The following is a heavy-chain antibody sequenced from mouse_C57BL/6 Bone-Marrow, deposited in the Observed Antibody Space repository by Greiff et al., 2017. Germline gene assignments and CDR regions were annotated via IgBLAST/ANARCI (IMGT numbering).Heavy chain of an antibody. CDR1: GYAFSSSW. CDR2: IYPGDGDT. V-gene: IGHV1-82*01. D-gene: IGHD2-1*01. CDR3: AREGDGNYPTLCWYFDV. Sequence: VKLQQSGPELVKPGASVKISCKASGYAFSSSWMNWVKQRPGKGLEWIGRIYPGDGDTNYNGKFKGKATLTADKSSSTAYMQLSSLTSEDSAVYFCAREGDGNYPTLCWYFDVWGTGTAVTVSS. J-gene: IGHJ1*03.